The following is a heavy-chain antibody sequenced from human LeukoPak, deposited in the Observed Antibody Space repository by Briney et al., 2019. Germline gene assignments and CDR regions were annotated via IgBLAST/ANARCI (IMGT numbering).Heavy chain of an antibody. V-gene: IGHV3-48*02. CDR3: ARGGGLGEQQPEDY. J-gene: IGHJ4*02. CDR2: ISSSSSTI. CDR1: GFTFSSYA. Sequence: GGSLRLSCAVSGFTFSSYAMSWVRQAPGKGLEWVSYISSSSSTIYYADSVKGRFTISRDNAKNSLYLQMNSLRDEDTAVYYCARGGGLGEQQPEDYWGQGTLVTVSS. D-gene: IGHD6-13*01.